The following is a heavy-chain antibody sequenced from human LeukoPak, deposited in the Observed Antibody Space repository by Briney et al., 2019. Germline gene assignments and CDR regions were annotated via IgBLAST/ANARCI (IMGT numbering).Heavy chain of an antibody. J-gene: IGHJ4*02. CDR2: IYPGDSDT. Sequence: GESLKISCKGSGYSFTGHWIGWVRHMPGKGLEWMGLIYPGDSDTRYSPSFQGQVTISADKSISTAYLQWSSLKASDTAIYYCARHDVGSYFDYWGQGTLVTVSS. D-gene: IGHD3-10*01. CDR3: ARHDVGSYFDY. CDR1: GYSFTGHW. V-gene: IGHV5-51*01.